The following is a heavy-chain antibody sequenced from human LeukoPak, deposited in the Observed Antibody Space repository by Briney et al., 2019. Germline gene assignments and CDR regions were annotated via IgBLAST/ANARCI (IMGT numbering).Heavy chain of an antibody. CDR2: IYHSGST. V-gene: IGHV4-31*03. Sequence: SQTLSLTCTVSGGSISSPGYYWSWIRQHPGKGLEWIGYIYHSGSTYYNPSLESRVTISVDTSKNQFSLKLTSVTAADTAVYYCASGGAYCGADCYLPAFGYWGQGTLVTVSS. CDR3: ASGGAYCGADCYLPAFGY. CDR1: GGSISSPGYY. J-gene: IGHJ4*02. D-gene: IGHD2-21*02.